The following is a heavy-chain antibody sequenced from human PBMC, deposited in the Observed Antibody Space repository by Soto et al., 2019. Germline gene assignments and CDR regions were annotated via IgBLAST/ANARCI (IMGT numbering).Heavy chain of an antibody. J-gene: IGHJ4*02. CDR3: ARATYYYDSSGYYSYYFDY. CDR1: GGSISSGGYY. V-gene: IGHV4-31*03. D-gene: IGHD3-22*01. CDR2: IYYSGST. Sequence: QVQLQESGPGLVKPSQTLSLTCTVSGGSISSGGYYWSWIRQHPGKGLEWIGYIYYSGSTYYNPSLNSRVTISVDTSKNQFSLKLSSVTAADTAVYYCARATYYYDSSGYYSYYFDYWGQGTLVTVSS.